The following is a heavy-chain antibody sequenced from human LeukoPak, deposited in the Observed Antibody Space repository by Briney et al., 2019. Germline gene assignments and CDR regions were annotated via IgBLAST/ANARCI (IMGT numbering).Heavy chain of an antibody. CDR2: ISSSSSTI. D-gene: IGHD6-13*01. CDR1: GFIFSSYS. J-gene: IGHJ5*02. Sequence: GGSLRLSCAASGFIFSSYSMNWVRQAPGKGLEWVSYISSSSSTIYYADSVKGRFTISRDNAKNSLYLQMNSLRAEDTAVYYCAKCSSSWYWFDPWGQGTLVTVSS. CDR3: AKCSSSWYWFDP. V-gene: IGHV3-48*01.